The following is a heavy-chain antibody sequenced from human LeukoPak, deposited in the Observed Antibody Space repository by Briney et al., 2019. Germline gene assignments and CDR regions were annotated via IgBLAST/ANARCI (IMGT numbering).Heavy chain of an antibody. CDR3: VRGIDY. CDR1: GGSISSSSYY. CDR2: IKEDGSGK. V-gene: IGHV3-7*01. J-gene: IGHJ4*02. Sequence: ETLSLTCTVSGGSISSSSYYWSWVRQAPGKGLEWVANIKEDGSGKYYVDSVNGRFTISRDNTKNSLYLQMSSLRAEDTAVYYCVRGIDYWGQGTLVTVSS.